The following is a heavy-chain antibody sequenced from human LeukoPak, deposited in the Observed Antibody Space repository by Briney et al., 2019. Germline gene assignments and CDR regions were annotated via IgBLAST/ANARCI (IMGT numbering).Heavy chain of an antibody. CDR2: INSDGSTT. V-gene: IGHV3-74*01. CDR1: GFTFSSHW. CDR3: ARPPSPMVRGIIGY. D-gene: IGHD3-10*01. J-gene: IGHJ4*02. Sequence: PGGSLRLSCAASGFTFSSHWMHWVRQAPGKGLVWVSLINSDGSTTNYADSVKGRFTISRDNAKNTLYLQMNSLRAEDTAVYYCARPPSPMVRGIIGYWGQGTLVTVSS.